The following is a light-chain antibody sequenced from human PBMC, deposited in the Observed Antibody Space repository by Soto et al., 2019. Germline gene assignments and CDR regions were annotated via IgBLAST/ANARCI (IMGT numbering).Light chain of an antibody. Sequence: DIQMTQSPSSLSASVGDRVTITCRASQGIGSDLGWYQQKPGKAPKRLIYAASSLQSGVPSRFSGSGSGTEFTLTISSLQPEDFATYFCLQHNSYPPTFGGGTQVEIK. CDR3: LQHNSYPPT. J-gene: IGKJ4*01. V-gene: IGKV1-17*01. CDR1: QGIGSD. CDR2: AAS.